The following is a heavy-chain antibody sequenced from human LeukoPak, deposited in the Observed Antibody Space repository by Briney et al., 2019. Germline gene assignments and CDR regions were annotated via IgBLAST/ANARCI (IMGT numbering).Heavy chain of an antibody. V-gene: IGHV3-23*01. CDR2: ISGSGGST. CDR1: GFTFSSYA. Sequence: PGGSLRLSCAASGFTFSSYAMSWVRQAPGKGLEWVSAISGSGGSTYYADSVKGRFTISRDNSKNTLYLQMNSLRAEDTAVYYCAKPGSDVGDPPYYFDYWGQGTLVTVSS. J-gene: IGHJ4*02. CDR3: AKPGSDVGDPPYYFDY. D-gene: IGHD4-17*01.